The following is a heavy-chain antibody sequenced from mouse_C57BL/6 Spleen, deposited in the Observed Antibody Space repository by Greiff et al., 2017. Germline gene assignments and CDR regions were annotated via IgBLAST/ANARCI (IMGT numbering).Heavy chain of an antibody. Sequence: VQLQESGPGLVAPSQSLSITCTVSGFSLTSYGVHWVRQPPGKGLEWLVVIWSDGSTTYNSALKSRLSISKDNSKSQVFLKMNSLQTDDTAMYYCARHSYDGYNYAMDYWGQGTSDTVAS. V-gene: IGHV2-6-1*01. J-gene: IGHJ4*01. CDR3: ARHSYDGYNYAMDY. D-gene: IGHD2-3*01. CDR1: GFSLTSYG. CDR2: IWSDGST.